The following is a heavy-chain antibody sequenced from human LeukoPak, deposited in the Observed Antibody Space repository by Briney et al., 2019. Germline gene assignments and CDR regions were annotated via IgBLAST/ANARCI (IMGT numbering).Heavy chain of an antibody. D-gene: IGHD2-2*01. CDR3: ARAPTHQTAIYYYYYYMDV. CDR1: GGTFSSYA. V-gene: IGHV1-69*01. Sequence: GSSVKVSCKASGGTFSSYAISWVRQAPGEGLGWMGGIIPIFGTANYAQKVQGRVTITADESTSTAYMELSSLRSEDTAVSYCARAPTHQTAIYYYYYYMDVWGKGTTVTVSS. J-gene: IGHJ6*03. CDR2: IIPIFGTA.